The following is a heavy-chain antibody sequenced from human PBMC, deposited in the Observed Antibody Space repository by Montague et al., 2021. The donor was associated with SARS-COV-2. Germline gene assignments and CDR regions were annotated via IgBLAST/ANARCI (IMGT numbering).Heavy chain of an antibody. D-gene: IGHD3-22*01. J-gene: IGHJ4*02. CDR1: GDSITGSDNW. Sequence: SETLSLTCVVSGDSITGSDNWWSWVRQPPGKGLEWIGEIYHTGSTNFNPSLTSRVTISIDESKNQFSLKLRSVTAADTAIYYCVANGYYSLDCWGQGTLVTVSS. CDR3: VANGYYSLDC. CDR2: IYHTGST. V-gene: IGHV4-4*02.